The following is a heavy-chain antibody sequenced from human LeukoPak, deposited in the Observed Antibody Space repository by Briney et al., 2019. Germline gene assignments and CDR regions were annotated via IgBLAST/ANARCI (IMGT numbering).Heavy chain of an antibody. CDR2: ISYDGSNK. D-gene: IGHD3-16*02. V-gene: IGHV3-30*18. CDR3: AKGHHTFWGSYRSIDY. J-gene: IGHJ4*02. Sequence: GGSLRLSCAASGFTFSSYGMHWVRQAPGKGLEWVAVISYDGSNKYYADSVKGRFTISRDNSKNTLYLQMNSLRAEDTAVYYCAKGHHTFWGSYRSIDYWGQGTLVTVSS. CDR1: GFTFSSYG.